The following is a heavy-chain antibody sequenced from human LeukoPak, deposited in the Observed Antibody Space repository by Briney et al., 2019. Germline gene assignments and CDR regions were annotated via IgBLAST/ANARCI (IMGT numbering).Heavy chain of an antibody. V-gene: IGHV3-48*02. D-gene: IGHD2-15*01. CDR2: ISYSSSAI. CDR3: ARGESHIVVVVAATPPPDY. J-gene: IGHJ4*02. CDR1: GFTFSTYS. Sequence: TGGSLRLSCAASGFTFSTYSMNWVRQAPGKGLEWVSYISYSSSAIYYADSVKGRFTISRDNAKNSLYLRMNSLRDEDTAVYYCARGESHIVVVVAATPPPDYWGQGTLVTVSS.